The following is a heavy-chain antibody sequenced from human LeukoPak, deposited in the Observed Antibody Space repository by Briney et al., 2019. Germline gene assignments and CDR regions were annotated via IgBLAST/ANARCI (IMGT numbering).Heavy chain of an antibody. Sequence: SETLSLTCTVSGYSISSGYYWGWIRQPPGKGLEWIGRIYTSGSTNYNPSLKSRVTISVDTSKNQFSLKLSSVTAADTAVYYCARALFSDYYDSSGFDYWGQGTLVTVSS. D-gene: IGHD3-22*01. CDR2: IYTSGST. J-gene: IGHJ4*02. CDR1: GYSISSGYY. V-gene: IGHV4-38-2*02. CDR3: ARALFSDYYDSSGFDY.